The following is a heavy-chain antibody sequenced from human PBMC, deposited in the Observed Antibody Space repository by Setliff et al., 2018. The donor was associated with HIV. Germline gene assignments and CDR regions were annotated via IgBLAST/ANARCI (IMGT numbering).Heavy chain of an antibody. CDR1: GASISNNTYS. Sequence: PSETLSLTCTVSGASISNNTYSWAWIRQSPGKGLEWIGSLYSSGRTYYNSSLKSRVTISVDTSMNQFSLRLDSLTAADTAMYYCARRGPPTYYYDGSAYQREDFLDYWGQGTLVTVSS. V-gene: IGHV4-39*01. CDR2: LYSSGRT. D-gene: IGHD3-22*01. CDR3: ARRGPPTYYYDGSAYQREDFLDY. J-gene: IGHJ4*02.